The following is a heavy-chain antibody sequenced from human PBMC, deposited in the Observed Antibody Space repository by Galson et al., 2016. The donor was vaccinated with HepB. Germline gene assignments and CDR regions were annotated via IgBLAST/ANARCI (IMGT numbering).Heavy chain of an antibody. CDR3: ARDGGGGYNLDY. V-gene: IGHV3-48*02. CDR1: GFIVSSND. Sequence: SLRLSCAASGFIVSSNDMSWVRQAPGKGLEWISYISSSSSSIYYADSVKGRFTISRDNAKNSVYLQMNSLRDEDTAVYFCARDGGGGYNLDYWGQGTLVTVSS. D-gene: IGHD5-24*01. CDR2: ISSSSSSI. J-gene: IGHJ4*02.